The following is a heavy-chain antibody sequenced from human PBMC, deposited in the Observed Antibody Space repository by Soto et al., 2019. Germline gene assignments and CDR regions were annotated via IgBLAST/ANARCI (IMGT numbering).Heavy chain of an antibody. CDR2: IYCSGST. Sequence: QLQLQESGPGLVKPSETLSLTCTVSGGSISSCSYYWGWIRQPPGKGLEWIGSIYCSGSTYYNPPLKSGVTTSGDTPQHQCSLKLRSVIVADTAVYYCARHPFYGSGISNWFDPWGQGTLVTVSS. V-gene: IGHV4-39*01. CDR1: GGSISSCSYY. CDR3: ARHPFYGSGISNWFDP. D-gene: IGHD3-10*01. J-gene: IGHJ5*02.